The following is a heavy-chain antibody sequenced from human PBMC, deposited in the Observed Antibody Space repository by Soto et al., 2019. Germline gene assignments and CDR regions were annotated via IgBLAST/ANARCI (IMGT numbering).Heavy chain of an antibody. D-gene: IGHD3-16*01. Sequence: QVQLQESGPGLVKPSGTLSLTCAASSGSIFTTNWWSWVRQSPGRGLQWIGDIYHSGSPKYNPSLKSRVSLSKDQSKARFFLNLTSVTAADTAVYYCARKPDVATAKVGGGYVFDVWGQGTMVTVSS. V-gene: IGHV4-4*02. CDR1: SGSIFTTNW. J-gene: IGHJ3*01. CDR3: ARKPDVATAKVGGGYVFDV. CDR2: IYHSGSP.